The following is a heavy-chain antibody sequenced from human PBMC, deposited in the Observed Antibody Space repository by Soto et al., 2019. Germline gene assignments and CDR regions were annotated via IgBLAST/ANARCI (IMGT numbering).Heavy chain of an antibody. CDR1: GFTFSSYG. V-gene: IGHV3-30*18. D-gene: IGHD5-18*01. Sequence: RRLSCAASGFTFSSYGMHWVRQAPGKGLEWVAVISYDGSNKYYADSVKGRFTISRDNSKNTLYLQMNSLRAEDTAVYYCAKDLLFGYSYGLKGMDVWGQGTTVTVSS. J-gene: IGHJ6*02. CDR3: AKDLLFGYSYGLKGMDV. CDR2: ISYDGSNK.